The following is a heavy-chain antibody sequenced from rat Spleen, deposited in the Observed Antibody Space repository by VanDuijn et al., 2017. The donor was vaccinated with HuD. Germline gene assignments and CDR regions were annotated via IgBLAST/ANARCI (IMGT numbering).Heavy chain of an antibody. V-gene: IGHV5-31*01. Sequence: EVQLVESGGGLVQPGRSLKLSCVASGFTFNNYWMSWIRQAPGKGLEWVASITNTGGSIYYPDSVKGRFTISRDNAENTVYLQMNSLRSEDTATYFCGKDMNYFSTYPFYLMGAWGQGVMVTVSS. CDR2: ITNTGGSI. J-gene: IGHJ2*01. CDR1: GFTFNNYW. D-gene: IGHD1-2*01. CDR3: GKDMNYFSTYPFYLMGA.